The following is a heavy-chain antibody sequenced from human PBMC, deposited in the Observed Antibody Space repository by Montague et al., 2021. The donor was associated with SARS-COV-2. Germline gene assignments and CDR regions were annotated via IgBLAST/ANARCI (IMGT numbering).Heavy chain of an antibody. CDR1: GFSLSTSGMC. CDR3: ARMVTIFSLGGYYYYYGMDV. CDR2: IDWVDDK. Sequence: PALVKPTQTLTLTCTFSGFSLSTSGMCVSWIRQPPGKALEWLALIDWVDDKYYSTSLKTRLTISKDTSKNQVVLTMTNMDPVDTATYYCARMVTIFSLGGYYYYYGMDVWGQGTTVTVSS. V-gene: IGHV2-70*01. D-gene: IGHD3-9*01. J-gene: IGHJ6*02.